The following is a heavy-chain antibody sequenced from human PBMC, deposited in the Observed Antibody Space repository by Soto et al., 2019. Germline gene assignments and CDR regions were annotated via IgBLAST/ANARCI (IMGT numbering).Heavy chain of an antibody. CDR2: IYYSGGT. J-gene: IGHJ5*02. D-gene: IGHD6-19*01. Sequence: SETLSITCTFSGAALSIGVYFYTWVRQPPGKGLEWLGYIYYSGGTNYNPSLKSRVTISLDKSKGQFSLRLISVTAADTAVYYCTREQSDDNYFDPWGQGTMVTVSS. CDR1: GAALSIGVYF. V-gene: IGHV4-61*08. CDR3: TREQSDDNYFDP.